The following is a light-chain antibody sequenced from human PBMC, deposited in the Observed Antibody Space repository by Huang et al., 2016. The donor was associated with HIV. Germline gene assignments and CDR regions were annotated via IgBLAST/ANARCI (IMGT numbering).Light chain of an antibody. CDR2: DAS. CDR1: QSVANY. Sequence: EFVLTQSQATLSLSPGERATLSCRASQSVANYLAWYQQKPGQAPRLLIYDASNRATGIPARFSGSGSGTDFTLTISSLEPEDFAVYYCQQRGSWPLTFGGGTKVDI. J-gene: IGKJ4*01. V-gene: IGKV3-11*01. CDR3: QQRGSWPLT.